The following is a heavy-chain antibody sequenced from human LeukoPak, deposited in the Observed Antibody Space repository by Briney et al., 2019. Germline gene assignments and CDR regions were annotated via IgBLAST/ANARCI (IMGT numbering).Heavy chain of an antibody. CDR2: INHSGIT. CDR1: GGSFSGYF. D-gene: IGHD6-13*01. V-gene: IGHV4-34*01. Sequence: SETLSLTCAVYGGSFSGYFWSWIRQPPGKGLEWIGEINHSGITNYNPSLKSRVTISVDKSKNQFSLKLSSVTAADTAVYYCAKISSSWQSYWGQGTLVTVSS. CDR3: AKISSSWQSY. J-gene: IGHJ4*02.